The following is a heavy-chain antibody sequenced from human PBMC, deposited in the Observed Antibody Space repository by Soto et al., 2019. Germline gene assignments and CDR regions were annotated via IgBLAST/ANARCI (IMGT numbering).Heavy chain of an antibody. CDR1: GYTFTSYA. CDR3: ARSIVVVTALDY. Sequence: QVQLVQSGAEVKKPGASLKVSCKASGYTFTSYAMHWVRQAPGQRLEWMGWINAGNGNTKYSQKFQGRVTITRDTAASTAYMEPSSLRSEHTAVYYCARSIVVVTALDYWGQGTLVTVSS. J-gene: IGHJ4*02. D-gene: IGHD2-21*02. V-gene: IGHV1-3*01. CDR2: INAGNGNT.